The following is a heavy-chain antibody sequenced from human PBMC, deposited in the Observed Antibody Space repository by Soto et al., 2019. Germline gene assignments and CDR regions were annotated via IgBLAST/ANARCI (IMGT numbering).Heavy chain of an antibody. CDR1: GFTFSHYD. D-gene: IGHD2-15*01. CDR2: LGAARDP. V-gene: IGHV3-13*05. CDR3: ARAYSGRLPRRVEYDYALDV. Sequence: EVQLVESGGGLVQPGGSLRLTCTASGFTFSHYDMHWVRQASGKGLAWVSSLGAARDPYYLDSVKGRFTISRETAKHSLYLQMNSVTVGDTAVYYWARAYSGRLPRRVEYDYALDVGGQGTTVTVSS. J-gene: IGHJ6*02.